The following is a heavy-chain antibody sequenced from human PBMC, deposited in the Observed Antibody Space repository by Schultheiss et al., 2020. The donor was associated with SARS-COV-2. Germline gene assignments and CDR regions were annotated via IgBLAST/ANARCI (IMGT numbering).Heavy chain of an antibody. Sequence: GESLKISCAASGFTFSSYAMHWVRQAPGKGLEWVAVISYDGSNKYYADSVKGRFTISRDNSKNTLYLQMNSLRADDTAVYYCARDPGAPNGMDVWGQGTTVTVSS. V-gene: IGHV3-30-3*01. CDR3: ARDPGAPNGMDV. J-gene: IGHJ6*02. D-gene: IGHD3-10*01. CDR1: GFTFSSYA. CDR2: ISYDGSNK.